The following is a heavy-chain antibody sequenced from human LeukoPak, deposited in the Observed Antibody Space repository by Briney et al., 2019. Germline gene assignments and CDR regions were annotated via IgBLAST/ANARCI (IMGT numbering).Heavy chain of an antibody. CDR2: ISAYNGNP. V-gene: IGHV1-18*01. CDR3: ARVIHWGYDY. J-gene: IGHJ4*02. Sequence: ASVKVSCKASGYTFTSYGISWVRQASGQGLEWMGWISAYNGNPNYAQKLQVRVAMTTDTSTSTAYMELRSLRSDDTAVYYCARVIHWGYDYWGQGTLVTVSS. CDR1: GYTFTSYG. D-gene: IGHD7-27*01.